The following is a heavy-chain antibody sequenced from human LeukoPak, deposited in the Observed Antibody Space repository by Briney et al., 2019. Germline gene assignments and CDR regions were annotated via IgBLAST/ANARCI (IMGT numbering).Heavy chain of an antibody. V-gene: IGHV4-61*02. D-gene: IGHD3-3*01. CDR2: IYTSGST. CDR3: ARAPVLRFLEWFFDY. Sequence: SQTLSLTCTVSGGSISSGSYYWSWIRQPAGKGLEWIGRIYTSGSTNYNPSLKSRVTISVDTSKNQFSLKLSSVTAADTAVYYYARAPVLRFLEWFFDYWGQGTLVTVSS. J-gene: IGHJ4*02. CDR1: GGSISSGSYY.